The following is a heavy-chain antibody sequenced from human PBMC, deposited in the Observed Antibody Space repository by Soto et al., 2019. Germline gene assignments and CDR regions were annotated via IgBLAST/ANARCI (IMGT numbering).Heavy chain of an antibody. CDR2: ISAYNGNT. D-gene: IGHD3-10*01. CDR3: ARVVGGTMVRGTRGYYYYGMDV. V-gene: IGHV1-18*01. CDR1: GYTFTSYG. Sequence: ASVKVSCKASGYTFTSYGISWVRQAPGQGLEWMGWISAYNGNTNYAQKLQGRVTMTTDTSMSTAYMELRSLRSDDTAVYYCARVVGGTMVRGTRGYYYYGMDVWGQGTTVTVSS. J-gene: IGHJ6*02.